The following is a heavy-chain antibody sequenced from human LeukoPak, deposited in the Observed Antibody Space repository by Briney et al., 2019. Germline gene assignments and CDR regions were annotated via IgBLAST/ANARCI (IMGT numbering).Heavy chain of an antibody. CDR3: ACSMVRGGEDAFDI. D-gene: IGHD3-10*01. CDR2: IYYSGST. Sequence: SETLSLTCTVSGGSISSYYWSWIRQPPGKGLEWIGYIYYSGSTNYNPSLKSRVTISVDTSKNQFSLKLSSVTAADTAVYYCACSMVRGGEDAFDIWGQGTMVTVSS. V-gene: IGHV4-59*01. CDR1: GGSISSYY. J-gene: IGHJ3*02.